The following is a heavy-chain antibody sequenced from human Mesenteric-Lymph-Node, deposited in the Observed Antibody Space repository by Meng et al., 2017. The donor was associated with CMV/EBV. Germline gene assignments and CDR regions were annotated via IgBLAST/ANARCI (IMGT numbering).Heavy chain of an antibody. CDR2: IYYTGDT. CDR3: ARVRYSGTYYDFWSGYQPENWFDP. D-gene: IGHD3-3*01. Sequence: SETLSLTCTVSGGSISSYYWSWIRQPPGKGLEWIGYIYYTGDTKYNPSLESRASISVDTSKNQFSLKLSSVTAADTAVYYCARVRYSGTYYDFWSGYQPENWFDPWGQGTLVTVSS. V-gene: IGHV4-59*08. J-gene: IGHJ5*02. CDR1: GGSISSYY.